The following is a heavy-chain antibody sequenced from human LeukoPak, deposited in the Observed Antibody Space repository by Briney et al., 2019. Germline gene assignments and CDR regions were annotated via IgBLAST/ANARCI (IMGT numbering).Heavy chain of an antibody. V-gene: IGHV3-23*01. Sequence: GGSLRLSCAASGFTFSDFAMSWVRQAPGKGLEWVSAISGSGGSTYYADSVKGRFTISRDNSKNTLYLQMNSLRAEDTAVYYCAKDLNTAMVTSIWDYWGQGTLVTVSS. J-gene: IGHJ4*02. CDR1: GFTFSDFA. CDR2: ISGSGGST. D-gene: IGHD5-18*01. CDR3: AKDLNTAMVTSIWDY.